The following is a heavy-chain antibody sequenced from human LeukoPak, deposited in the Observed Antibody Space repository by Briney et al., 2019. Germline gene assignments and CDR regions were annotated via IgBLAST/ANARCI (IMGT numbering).Heavy chain of an antibody. V-gene: IGHV3-20*04. CDR1: EFRFDDYG. CDR2: ISWNGGRT. D-gene: IGHD2-15*01. Sequence: GGSLRLSCAASEFRFDDYGMSWVRQAPGKGLQWVSGISWNGGRTGYVDSVKGRFTISRDNAKKFLYLQMNSLRAEDTALYYCARYTRGLGYMDVWGKGTTVTVSS. J-gene: IGHJ6*03. CDR3: ARYTRGLGYMDV.